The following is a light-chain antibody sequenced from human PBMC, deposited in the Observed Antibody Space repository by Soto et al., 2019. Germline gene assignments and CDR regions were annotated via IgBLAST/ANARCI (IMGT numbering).Light chain of an antibody. CDR2: AAS. CDR3: LQDYNYPRT. J-gene: IGKJ1*01. V-gene: IGKV1-6*01. CDR1: QGIRND. Sequence: IHITQSPVSLPASVRDRVTITCRASQGIRNDLGWYQQKPGKAPKLLIYAASSLQSGVPSRFSGSGSGTDFTLTISSLQPEDFATYYCLQDYNYPRTFGQGTKVDIK.